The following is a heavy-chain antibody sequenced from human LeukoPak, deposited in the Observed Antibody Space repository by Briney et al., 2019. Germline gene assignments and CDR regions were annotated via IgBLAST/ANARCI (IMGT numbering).Heavy chain of an antibody. J-gene: IGHJ5*02. CDR1: GGTFSSYT. V-gene: IGHV1-69*13. Sequence: ASVKVSCKASGGTFSSYTINWVRQAPGQGLEWMGGIIPVFGTANCVQKFQGRVTITADESTSTAYMELSSLRSEDTAVYYCARGPAATTRIDPWGQGTLVTVSS. CDR2: IIPVFGTA. D-gene: IGHD2-2*01. CDR3: ARGPAATTRIDP.